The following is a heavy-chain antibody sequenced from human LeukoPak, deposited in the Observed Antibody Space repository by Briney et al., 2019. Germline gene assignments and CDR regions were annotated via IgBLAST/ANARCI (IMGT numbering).Heavy chain of an antibody. J-gene: IGHJ4*02. V-gene: IGHV3-23*01. CDR3: ARAAYCSGGSCYEDY. Sequence: GGSLRLSCAASGFTFDYSAMTWVRQAPEKGLEWVSTINTGDITFYANSVKGRFTISRGNSKNALFLQMNTLRAEDTAIYYCARAAYCSGGSCYEDYWGQGTLVTVPS. CDR2: INTGDIT. CDR1: GFTFDYSA. D-gene: IGHD2-15*01.